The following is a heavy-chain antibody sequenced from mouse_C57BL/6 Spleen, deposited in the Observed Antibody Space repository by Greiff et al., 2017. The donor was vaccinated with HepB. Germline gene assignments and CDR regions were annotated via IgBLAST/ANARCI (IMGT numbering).Heavy chain of an antibody. J-gene: IGHJ4*01. D-gene: IGHD2-1*01. CDR1: GYTFTSYW. CDR3: ARNYGNYVDAMDY. V-gene: IGHV1-69*01. Sequence: QVQLQQPGAELVMPGASVKLSCKASGYTFTSYWMHWVKQRPGQGLEWIGEIDPSDSYTNYNQKFKGKSTLTVDKSSSTAYMQLSSLTSEDSAVYYCARNYGNYVDAMDYWGQGTSVTVSS. CDR2: IDPSDSYT.